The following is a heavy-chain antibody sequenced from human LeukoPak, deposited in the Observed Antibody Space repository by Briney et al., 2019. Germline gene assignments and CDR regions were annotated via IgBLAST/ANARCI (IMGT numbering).Heavy chain of an antibody. CDR1: GFTFSSYA. V-gene: IGHV3-30-3*01. CDR2: ISYDGSNK. CDR3: ARGDYYDSSMGYFQH. J-gene: IGHJ1*01. Sequence: PGGSLRLSCAASGFTFSSYAVHWVRQAPGKGLEWVAVISYDGSNKYYADSVKGRFTISRDNSKNTLYLQMNSLRAEDTAVYYCARGDYYDSSMGYFQHWGQGTLVTVSS. D-gene: IGHD3-22*01.